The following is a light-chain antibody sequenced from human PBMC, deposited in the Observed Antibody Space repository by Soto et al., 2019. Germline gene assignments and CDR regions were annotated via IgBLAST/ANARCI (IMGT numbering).Light chain of an antibody. J-gene: IGLJ1*01. V-gene: IGLV2-14*03. CDR1: SSDVGAYDF. CDR3: SSYTTSSTRV. CDR2: EVR. Sequence: QSALTQPASVSGSPGQSITISCTGTSSDVGAYDFVSWYQQHPDKAPKLMIYEVRNRPSGVSNRFSGSKSVNTATLTISGLQAEYEADYSCSSYTTSSTRVFGTGTEVTVL.